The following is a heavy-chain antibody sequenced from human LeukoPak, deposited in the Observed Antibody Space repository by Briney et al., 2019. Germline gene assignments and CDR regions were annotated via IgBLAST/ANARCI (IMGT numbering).Heavy chain of an antibody. CDR3: AHGTMYQLDY. D-gene: IGHD2-2*01. J-gene: IGHJ4*02. CDR2: IFPSGGEI. V-gene: IGHV3-23*01. CDR1: GFTLSTFA. Sequence: PGGSLRLSCAASGFTLSTFAMIWVRQPPGKGLEWVSSIFPSGGEIHYADSVRGRFTISRDNSKSTLSLQMNSLRAEDTAVYYCAHGTMYQLDYWGQGTLVTVSS.